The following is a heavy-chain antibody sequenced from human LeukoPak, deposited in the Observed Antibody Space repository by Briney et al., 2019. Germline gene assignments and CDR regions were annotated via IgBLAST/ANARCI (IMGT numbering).Heavy chain of an antibody. CDR1: GFTLSSYA. CDR3: THGSMYQLDY. CDR2: IIGGAGST. J-gene: IGHJ4*02. D-gene: IGHD2-2*01. V-gene: IGHV3-23*01. Sequence: GGSLRLSCAASGFTLSSYAMSWVRQGPGKGLEWVSGIIGGAGSTYYADSVKGRFTISRDNSKNTLYLQMNSLRAEDTAVYYCTHGSMYQLDYWGQGTLVTVSS.